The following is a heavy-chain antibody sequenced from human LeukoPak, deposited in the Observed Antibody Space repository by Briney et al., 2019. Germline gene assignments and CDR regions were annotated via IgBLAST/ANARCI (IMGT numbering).Heavy chain of an antibody. CDR1: GGSISNYY. D-gene: IGHD6-19*01. CDR2: IYAGGTA. CDR3: TREPVP. J-gene: IGHJ4*02. V-gene: IGHV4-4*07. Sequence: SETLSLTCTVSGGSISNYYWSWIRQPAGRGLEWIGRIYAGGTASYNPSLKSRVTMSADMSKNQLSLKLTSVTAADTAVYYCTREPVPWGQGTLVTVSS.